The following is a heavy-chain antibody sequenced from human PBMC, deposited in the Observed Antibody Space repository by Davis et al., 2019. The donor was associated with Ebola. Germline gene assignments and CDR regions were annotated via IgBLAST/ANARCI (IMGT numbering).Heavy chain of an antibody. D-gene: IGHD3-3*01. CDR3: ARAKYDFWSGHIDY. CDR1: AFTFSSYA. J-gene: IGHJ4*02. CDR2: ISYDGSNK. V-gene: IGHV3-30*14. Sequence: GGSLRLSCAASAFTFSSYAMHWVRQAPGKGLEWVAVISYDGSNKYYADSVKGRFTISRDNSKNTLYLQMNSLRAEDTAVYYCARAKYDFWSGHIDYWGQGTLVTVSS.